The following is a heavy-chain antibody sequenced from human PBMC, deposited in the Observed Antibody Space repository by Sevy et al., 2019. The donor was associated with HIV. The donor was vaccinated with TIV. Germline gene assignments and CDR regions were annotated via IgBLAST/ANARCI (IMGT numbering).Heavy chain of an antibody. V-gene: IGHV3-30-3*01. CDR3: ARDGGYDSRGYDLSNY. D-gene: IGHD3-22*01. Sequence: LSLTCAASGFTFTTYAKHWVRQAPGKGLEWVAVISYDGSNTYYADSVKGRFTISRDSSKNTLYLQMNSLRAEDTAVYFCARDGGYDSRGYDLSNYWGQGTLVTVSS. CDR2: ISYDGSNT. CDR1: GFTFTTYA. J-gene: IGHJ4*02.